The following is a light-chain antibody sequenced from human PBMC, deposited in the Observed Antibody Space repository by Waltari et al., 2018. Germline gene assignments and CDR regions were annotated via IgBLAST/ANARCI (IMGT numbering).Light chain of an antibody. Sequence: DIVMTQSPDSLAVSLGERATINCKSSQSVLESSNNKNYLAWYQQKPGQPPKLLIYWASTRESGVPDRFSGSGSGTDFTLTINSLQAEDVAVYYCQQYYSTPQTFGQGTKVEIK. V-gene: IGKV4-1*01. CDR2: WAS. J-gene: IGKJ1*01. CDR3: QQYYSTPQT. CDR1: QSVLESSNNKNY.